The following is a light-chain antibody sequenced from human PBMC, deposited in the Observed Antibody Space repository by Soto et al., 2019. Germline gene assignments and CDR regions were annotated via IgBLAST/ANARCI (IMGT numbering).Light chain of an antibody. Sequence: EIVLTQSPGTLSLSPGDRAILSCRASQTVDSFLAWYQQRPGQAPRLLIYGASSRATGIPDRFRGSGSGTDFTLTISRLEPEDFAVYYCQQYGTSPITFGPGTKVDIK. CDR1: QTVDSF. V-gene: IGKV3-20*01. CDR2: GAS. CDR3: QQYGTSPIT. J-gene: IGKJ3*01.